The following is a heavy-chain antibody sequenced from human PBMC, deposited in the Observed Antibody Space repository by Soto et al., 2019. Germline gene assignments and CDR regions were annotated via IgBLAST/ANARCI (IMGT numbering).Heavy chain of an antibody. V-gene: IGHV3-23*01. Sequence: GGSLRLSCAASGFTFSSYAMSWVRQAPGKGLEWVSAISGSGGSTYYADSVKGRFTISRDNSKNTLYLQMNSLRAEDTAVYYCANRNYYDGSGPADAFDIWGQGTMVTV. CDR1: GFTFSSYA. J-gene: IGHJ3*02. CDR2: ISGSGGST. D-gene: IGHD3-22*01. CDR3: ANRNYYDGSGPADAFDI.